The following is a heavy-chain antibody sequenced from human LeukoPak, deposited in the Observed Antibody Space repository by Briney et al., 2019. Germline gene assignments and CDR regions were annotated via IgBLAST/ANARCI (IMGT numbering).Heavy chain of an antibody. CDR2: IYYSGSA. V-gene: IGHV4-30-2*01. J-gene: IGHJ4*02. CDR3: ARAEYYDYVWGSYRLGFDY. CDR1: GGSISSGGYS. D-gene: IGHD3-16*02. Sequence: KASQTLSLTCAVSGGSISSGGYSWSWIRQPPGKGLEWIGYIYYSGSAYYNPSLKSRVTISVDTSKNQFSLKLSSVTAADTAVYYCARAEYYDYVWGSYRLGFDYWGQGTLVTVSS.